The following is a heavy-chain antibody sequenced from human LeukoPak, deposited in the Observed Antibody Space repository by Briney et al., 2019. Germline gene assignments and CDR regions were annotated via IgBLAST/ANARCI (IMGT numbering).Heavy chain of an antibody. J-gene: IGHJ6*03. D-gene: IGHD5-18*01. CDR1: GYTFTSYD. Sequence: GASVKVSCKASGYTFTSYDINWVRQATGQGLEWMGWMNPNSGNTGYAQKFQGRVTITRNTSISTAYMELSSLRSEDTAVYYCARVSSYGPLLYYYYYYMDVWGKGTTVTVSS. V-gene: IGHV1-8*03. CDR3: ARVSSYGPLLYYYYYYMDV. CDR2: MNPNSGNT.